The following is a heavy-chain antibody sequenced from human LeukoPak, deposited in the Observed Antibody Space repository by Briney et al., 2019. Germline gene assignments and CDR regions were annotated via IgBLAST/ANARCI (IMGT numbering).Heavy chain of an antibody. J-gene: IGHJ4*02. CDR1: GYSFLSYG. V-gene: IGHV1-18*01. CDR2: ISAYNGNS. D-gene: IGHD2/OR15-2a*01. Sequence: PGASVKVSCKASGYSFLSYGITWVRQAPGQGRAWVGWISAYNGNSNYAQNLQGRVTMTTEASTSTAYMELRSLTSDDTATYYCARVSIYVDQLAHFDQWGQGTLVTVSS. CDR3: ARVSIYVDQLAHFDQ.